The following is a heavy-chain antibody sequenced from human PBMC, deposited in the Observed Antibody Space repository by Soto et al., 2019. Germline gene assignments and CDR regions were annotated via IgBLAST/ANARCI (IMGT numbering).Heavy chain of an antibody. CDR3: AKDRDGAAAGPTKFYGMDV. D-gene: IGHD6-13*01. CDR1: GFTFSSYA. Sequence: EVQLLESGGGLVQPGGSLRLSCAASGFTFSSYAMSWVRQAPGKGLEWVSVISGSGDSTYSADSVRGRFTISRDNSKNTLYLQMNSLRAEDTAVYYCAKDRDGAAAGPTKFYGMDVWGQGTTVTVSS. CDR2: ISGSGDST. V-gene: IGHV3-23*01. J-gene: IGHJ6*02.